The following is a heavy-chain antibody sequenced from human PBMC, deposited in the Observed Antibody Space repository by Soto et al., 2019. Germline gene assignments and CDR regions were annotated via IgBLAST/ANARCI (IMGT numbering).Heavy chain of an antibody. J-gene: IGHJ1*01. Sequence: GGSLRLSCAASGFTFSSYWMSWVRQAPGKGLEWVANIKQDGSEKYYVDSVKGRFTISRDNAKNSLYLQMNSLRAEDTAVYYCARDLYDEHGTYFQHWGQGTLVTVSS. D-gene: IGHD1-1*01. CDR1: GFTFSSYW. CDR3: ARDLYDEHGTYFQH. V-gene: IGHV3-7*01. CDR2: IKQDGSEK.